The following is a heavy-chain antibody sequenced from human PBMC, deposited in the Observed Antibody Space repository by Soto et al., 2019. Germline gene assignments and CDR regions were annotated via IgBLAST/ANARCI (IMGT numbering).Heavy chain of an antibody. J-gene: IGHJ5*02. V-gene: IGHV4-30-2*01. D-gene: IGHD6-19*01. CDR3: KGYSSGWDHVRYNWFDP. CDR2: IYQNGNT. CDR1: GDSITSPSSS. Sequence: PSETLSLTGIVSGDSITSPSSSWTWFRQPPRTSLEWIGYIYQNGNTYYNPSVKGRVTISVDRSKNQFSLKLSSVTAADTAVYYCKGYSSGWDHVRYNWFDPWGQGTLVTVSS.